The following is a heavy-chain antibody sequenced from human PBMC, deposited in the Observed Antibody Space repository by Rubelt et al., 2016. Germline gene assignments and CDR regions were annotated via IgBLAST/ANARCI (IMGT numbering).Heavy chain of an antibody. Sequence: QVQLVQSGAEVQRPGASVKVSCKASGSTFNDYYMHWVRQAPGQGLEWMGWFNPNSGGTEYEQNCQGRVTMTREKAISTAYMGLMSRTSEDTGVYYCAREGLLYGMDVWGQGTTVTVS. CDR1: GSTFNDYY. CDR2: FNPNSGGT. J-gene: IGHJ6*02. D-gene: IGHD2-15*01. V-gene: IGHV1-2*02. CDR3: AREGLLYGMDV.